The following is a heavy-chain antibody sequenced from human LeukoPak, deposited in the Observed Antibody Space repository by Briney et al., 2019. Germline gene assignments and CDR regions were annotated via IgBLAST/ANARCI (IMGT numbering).Heavy chain of an antibody. CDR3: ARAIVVVPAAILQFDY. Sequence: SETLSLTCTVSGGSISSYYWSWIRQPPGKGLEWIGYIYYSGSTNYNPSLKSRVTISVDTSKNQFSLKLSSVTAADTAVYYCARAIVVVPAAILQFDYWGQGTLVTVSS. V-gene: IGHV4-59*01. CDR1: GGSISSYY. CDR2: IYYSGST. J-gene: IGHJ4*02. D-gene: IGHD2-2*02.